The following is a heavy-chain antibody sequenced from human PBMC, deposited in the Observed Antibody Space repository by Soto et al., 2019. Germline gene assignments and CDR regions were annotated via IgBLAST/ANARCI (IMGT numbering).Heavy chain of an antibody. D-gene: IGHD2-8*01. CDR3: VREAPCSNGLCKLDY. V-gene: IGHV3-48*03. CDR1: GFTFSSYE. CDR2: ISSSGSTI. Sequence: GGSLILSCAASGFTFSSYEMNWVRQAPGKGLEWVSYISSSGSTIYYADSVKGRFTISRDNAKNSLYLQMNSLRAEDTAVYYCVREAPCSNGLCKLDYSGRGYLVT. J-gene: IGHJ4*02.